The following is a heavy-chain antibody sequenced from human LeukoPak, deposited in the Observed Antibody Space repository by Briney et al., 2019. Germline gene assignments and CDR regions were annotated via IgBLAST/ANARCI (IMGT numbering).Heavy chain of an antibody. J-gene: IGHJ4*02. Sequence: SETLSLTCAVSGYFISSGYYWGWIRQPPGKGLEWIGSIYHSGTTYYNPSLKSRVTISVDTSKNQFSLKLSSVTAADTAVYYCANTWGSPGTDYWGQGTLVTVSS. V-gene: IGHV4-38-2*01. CDR2: IYHSGTT. CDR1: GYFISSGYY. CDR3: ANTWGSPGTDY. D-gene: IGHD1-14*01.